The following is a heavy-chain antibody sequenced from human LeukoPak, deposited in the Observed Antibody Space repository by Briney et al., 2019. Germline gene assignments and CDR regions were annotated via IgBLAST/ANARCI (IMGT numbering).Heavy chain of an antibody. D-gene: IGHD1-26*01. CDR1: GFTFDDYA. CDR2: ISWNSGSI. V-gene: IGHV3-9*03. J-gene: IGHJ6*03. Sequence: PGGSLRLSCAASGFTFDDYAMHWVRHVTGKGLEWVSGISWNSGSIVYADSVKGRFTISRDNAKNSLYLQMNSLRAEDMALYYCAKASGSYDYYYMDVWGKGTTVTVSS. CDR3: AKASGSYDYYYMDV.